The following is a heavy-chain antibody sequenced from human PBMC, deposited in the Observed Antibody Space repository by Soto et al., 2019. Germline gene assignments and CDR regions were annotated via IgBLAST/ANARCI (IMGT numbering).Heavy chain of an antibody. D-gene: IGHD1-26*01. J-gene: IGHJ5*02. CDR2: IYHSGST. CDR1: GYSISSGYY. CDR3: ARGSSRWELLPWFDP. Sequence: SETLSLTCAVSGYSISSGYYWGWIRQPPGKGLEWIGSIYHSGSTYYNPSLKSRVTISVDTSKNQFSLKLSSVTAADTAVYYCARGSSRWELLPWFDPWGQGTLVTVSS. V-gene: IGHV4-38-2*01.